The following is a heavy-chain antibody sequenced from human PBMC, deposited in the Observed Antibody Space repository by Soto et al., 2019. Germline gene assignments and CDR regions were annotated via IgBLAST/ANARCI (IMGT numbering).Heavy chain of an antibody. J-gene: IGHJ5*02. V-gene: IGHV4-31*03. CDR3: ARVRGIAARPRGNWFDP. Sequence: PSETLSLTCTVSGGSISSGGYYWSWIRQHPGKGLEWIGYIYYSGSTYYNPSLKSRVTISVDTSKNQFSLKLSSVTAADTAVYYCARVRGIAARPRGNWFDPWGQGTLVTVSS. CDR2: IYYSGST. CDR1: GGSISSGGYY. D-gene: IGHD6-6*01.